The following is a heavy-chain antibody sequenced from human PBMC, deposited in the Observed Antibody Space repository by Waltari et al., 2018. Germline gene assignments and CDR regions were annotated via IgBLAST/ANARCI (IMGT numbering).Heavy chain of an antibody. V-gene: IGHV3-23*03. Sequence: EVQLLESGGGLVQPGGSLRLSCAASGFTFSSYAMSWVRQAPGKGLEWVSVIYSGGSSTYYADSVKGRFTISRENSKNTLYLQMNSLRAEDTAVYYCAKSGWDIVVVVAATGYMDVWGKGTTVTVSS. D-gene: IGHD2-15*01. CDR2: IYSGGSST. CDR1: GFTFSSYA. J-gene: IGHJ6*03. CDR3: AKSGWDIVVVVAATGYMDV.